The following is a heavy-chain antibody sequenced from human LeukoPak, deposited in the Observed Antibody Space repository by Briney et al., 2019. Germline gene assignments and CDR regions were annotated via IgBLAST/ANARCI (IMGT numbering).Heavy chain of an antibody. J-gene: IGHJ5*02. V-gene: IGHV3-48*04. CDR2: ISSSSSTI. D-gene: IGHD6-19*01. Sequence: GGSLRLSCAASGFTFSSYSMNWVRQAPGKGLEWVSYISSSSSTIYYADSVKGRFTISRDNSKNTVYLQMNNMRVDDTAVYYCARVAGWRWFDPWGQGTLVTVSS. CDR3: ARVAGWRWFDP. CDR1: GFTFSSYS.